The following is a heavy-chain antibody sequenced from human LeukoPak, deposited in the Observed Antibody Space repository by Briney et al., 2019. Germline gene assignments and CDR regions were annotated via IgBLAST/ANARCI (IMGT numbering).Heavy chain of an antibody. Sequence: SETLSLTCRVSGASISTYYWSWIRQPVGKGLEWIGQIKTSGSTHYNSSLESRVAMSLDTSKKQFSLNLTSVTAADTAVYYCAKVAMYYYGSETYFFFDDWGQGTLVTVSS. CDR3: AKVAMYYYGSETYFFFDD. D-gene: IGHD3-10*01. J-gene: IGHJ4*02. CDR2: IKTSGST. CDR1: GASISTYY. V-gene: IGHV4-4*07.